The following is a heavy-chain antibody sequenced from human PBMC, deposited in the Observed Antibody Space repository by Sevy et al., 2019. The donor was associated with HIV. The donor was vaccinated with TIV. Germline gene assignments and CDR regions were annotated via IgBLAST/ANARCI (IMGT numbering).Heavy chain of an antibody. Sequence: GGSLRLSCAASGFTLSDAWMCWVRQAPGKGLEWVGRIKSKTDGGPTDYAAPVKGRFTISRDESKNTLYLQMNSLKTEDTAVYYCTTDAHDFTNYPSPYYFDQWGQGTLVTVSS. V-gene: IGHV3-15*01. CDR2: IKSKTDGGPT. CDR3: TTDAHDFTNYPSPYYFDQ. CDR1: GFTLSDAW. J-gene: IGHJ4*02. D-gene: IGHD4-4*01.